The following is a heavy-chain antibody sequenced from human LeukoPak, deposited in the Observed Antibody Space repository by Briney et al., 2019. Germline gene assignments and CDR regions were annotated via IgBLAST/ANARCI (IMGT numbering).Heavy chain of an antibody. Sequence: SETLSLTCTVSGGSISSGSYYWSWIRQPAGKGLEWIGRIYTSGSTNYNPSLKSRVTISVDTSKNQFSLKLRSVMAADTAVYYCARAYCAGDCTVLHIYFDNWGQGTLVTVSS. CDR1: GGSISSGSYY. CDR3: ARAYCAGDCTVLHIYFDN. J-gene: IGHJ4*02. CDR2: IYTSGST. V-gene: IGHV4-61*02. D-gene: IGHD2-21*02.